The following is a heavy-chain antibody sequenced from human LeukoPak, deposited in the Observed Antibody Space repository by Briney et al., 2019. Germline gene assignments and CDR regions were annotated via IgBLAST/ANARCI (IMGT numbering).Heavy chain of an antibody. V-gene: IGHV3-73*01. D-gene: IGHD3-10*01. CDR3: TRHAARGVPFDY. CDR2: IRSKANSYAT. CDR1: GFTFSGSA. J-gene: IGHJ4*02. Sequence: TGGSLRLSCAASGFTFSGSAMHWVRQASGKGLEWVGRIRSKANSYATAYAASVKGRFTISRDDSKNTAYLQMNSLKTENTAVYYRTRHAARGVPFDYWGQGTLVTVSS.